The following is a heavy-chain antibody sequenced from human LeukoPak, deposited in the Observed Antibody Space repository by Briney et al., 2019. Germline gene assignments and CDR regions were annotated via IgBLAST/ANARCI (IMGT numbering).Heavy chain of an antibody. CDR2: IIPIFGTA. CDR1: GGTFSSYA. J-gene: IGHJ4*02. Sequence: SVKVSCKASGGTFSSYAISWVRQAPGQGLEWMGGIIPIFGTANYAQKFQGRVAITTDESTSTAHMELSSLRSEDTAVYYCASSPGEYSSSWVHDYWGQGTLVIVSS. CDR3: ASSPGEYSSSWVHDY. V-gene: IGHV1-69*05. D-gene: IGHD6-13*01.